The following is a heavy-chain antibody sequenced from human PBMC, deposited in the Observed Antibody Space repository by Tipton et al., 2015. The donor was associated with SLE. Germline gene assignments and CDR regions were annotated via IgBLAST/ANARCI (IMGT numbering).Heavy chain of an antibody. CDR1: GGSISSYY. Sequence: TLSLTCTVSGGSISSYYWGWIRQLPGKGLEWIGYIYYSGSTNYNPSLKNRVTISVDTSKNQFSLKVNSVTTADTAVYYCARGGRIAIYGVASDGAFDIWGQGTRVTVSS. V-gene: IGHV4-59*01. CDR2: IYYSGST. D-gene: IGHD3-3*01. CDR3: ARGGRIAIYGVASDGAFDI. J-gene: IGHJ3*02.